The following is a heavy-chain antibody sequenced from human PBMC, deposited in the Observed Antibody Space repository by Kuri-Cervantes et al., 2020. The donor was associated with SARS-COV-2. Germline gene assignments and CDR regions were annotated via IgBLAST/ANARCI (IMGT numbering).Heavy chain of an antibody. CDR2: IDWDDEE. CDR3: AHRTSGTFLKGMYDY. Sequence: SGPTLVKPRQTLTLTCNFEGFSLNTGGMCVSWIRQPPGRGLEWLARIDWDDEESYSKSLENRLTISKDTSKNQVVLTMTNMDPVDTATYYCAHRTSGTFLKGMYDYWGQGTLVTVSS. CDR1: GFSLNTGGMC. J-gene: IGHJ4*02. D-gene: IGHD1-26*01. V-gene: IGHV2-70*12.